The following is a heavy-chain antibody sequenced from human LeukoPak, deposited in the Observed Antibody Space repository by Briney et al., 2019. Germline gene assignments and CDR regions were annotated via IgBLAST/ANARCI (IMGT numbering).Heavy chain of an antibody. CDR3: ASSGNYRIYYFDY. CDR2: IYSGGST. D-gene: IGHD1-26*01. Sequence: GGSLRLSCAASGFTVSSNYMSWVRQAPGKGLEWVSLIYSGGSTYYADSVKGRFTISRDNSKNTLYLHLYTLRGEDTAVYYCASSGNYRIYYFDYWGQGTLVTVSS. CDR1: GFTVSSNY. V-gene: IGHV3-66*01. J-gene: IGHJ4*02.